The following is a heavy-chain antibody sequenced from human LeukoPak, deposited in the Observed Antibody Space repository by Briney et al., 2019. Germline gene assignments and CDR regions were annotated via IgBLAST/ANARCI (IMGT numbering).Heavy chain of an antibody. J-gene: IGHJ5*02. Sequence: ASVKVSCKASGYIFTTYDIGWGRQATGQGLEWMGWLNPNSGNAGYAQKFQGRVTISRNTSISTAYMELSSLRSDDTAIYYCARRKFLGWFDPWGQGTLVTVPS. V-gene: IGHV1-8*03. CDR1: GYIFTTYD. CDR2: LNPNSGNA. CDR3: ARRKFLGWFDP. D-gene: IGHD7-27*01.